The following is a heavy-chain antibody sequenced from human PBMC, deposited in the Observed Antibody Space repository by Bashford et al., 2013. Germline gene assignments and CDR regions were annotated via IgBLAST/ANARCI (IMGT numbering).Heavy chain of an antibody. Sequence: GSLRLSCAASGFTFSSYWMSWVRQAPGKGLEWVANIKQDGSEKYYVDSVKGRFTISRDNAKNSLYLQMNSLRAEDTAVYYCARVGLAVAGTSYNWFDPWGQGTLVTVSS. V-gene: IGHV3-7*03. CDR1: GFTFSSYW. CDR3: ARVGLAVAGTSYNWFDP. D-gene: IGHD6-19*01. CDR2: IKQDGSEK. J-gene: IGHJ5*02.